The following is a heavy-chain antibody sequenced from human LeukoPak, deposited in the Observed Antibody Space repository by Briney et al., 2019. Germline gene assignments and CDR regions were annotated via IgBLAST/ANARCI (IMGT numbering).Heavy chain of an antibody. D-gene: IGHD3-10*01. Sequence: GSLRLSCAASGFTFSSYAMSWVRQAPGKGLEWVSAISGSGATTYYADSVKGRFTISRDKSNNTLYLQMNSLRAGDTAVYYCAKDYAYYYGSGIGGFDYWGQGTLVTVSS. J-gene: IGHJ4*02. CDR2: ISGSGATT. CDR1: GFTFSSYA. CDR3: AKDYAYYYGSGIGGFDY. V-gene: IGHV3-23*01.